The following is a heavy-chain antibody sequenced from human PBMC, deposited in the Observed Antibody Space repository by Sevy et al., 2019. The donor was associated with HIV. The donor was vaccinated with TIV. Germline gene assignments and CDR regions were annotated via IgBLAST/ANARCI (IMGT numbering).Heavy chain of an antibody. CDR1: GFTFDDYA. V-gene: IGHV3-9*01. CDR2: ISRNSGSI. D-gene: IGHD5-12*01. CDR3: AKDKAVAQTFYYFDY. J-gene: IGHJ4*02. Sequence: GGSLRLSCAASGFTFDDYAMHWVRQAPGKGLEWVSGISRNSGSIGYADSVKGRFTISRDNAKNSLYLQMNSLRAEDTALYYCAKDKAVAQTFYYFDYWGQGTLVTVSS.